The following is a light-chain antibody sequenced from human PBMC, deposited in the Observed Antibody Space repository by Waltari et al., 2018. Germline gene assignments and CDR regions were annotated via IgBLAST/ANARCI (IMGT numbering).Light chain of an antibody. V-gene: IGLV2-23*01. CDR2: EGS. CDR3: CSYAGSSTLV. J-gene: IGLJ2*01. CDR1: SSDVGSYNL. Sequence: QSALTQPASVSGSPGQSITISCTGTSSDVGSYNLVSWYQQHPGKAPKLMFYEGSKRPEGFSNPFAGPKAGNTASLTISGLQAEDEADYYCCSYAGSSTLVFGGGTKLTVL.